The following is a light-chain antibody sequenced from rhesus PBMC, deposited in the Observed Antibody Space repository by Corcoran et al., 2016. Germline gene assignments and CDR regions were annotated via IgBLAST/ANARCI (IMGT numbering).Light chain of an antibody. Sequence: DIQMTQSPSSLSASVGDKVTITCHASQGISSWLAWYQQKPGKASKPLIYAAYSLQSGVPSRFSGSGSVTDYTLPISSLQPEDVATYYCQQYDDLPYSFGQVTKVEIK. CDR1: QGISSW. J-gene: IGKJ2*01. CDR2: AAY. V-gene: IGKV1-19*01. CDR3: QQYDDLPYS.